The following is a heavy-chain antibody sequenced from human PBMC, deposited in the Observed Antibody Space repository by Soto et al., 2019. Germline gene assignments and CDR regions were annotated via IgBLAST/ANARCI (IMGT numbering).Heavy chain of an antibody. D-gene: IGHD4-17*01. CDR2: MNQDGSEK. Sequence: GGSLSLSCAASGFTFRSYWMSWVRQAPGKGLEWVANMNQDGSEKYFVGSVKGRFTISRDNAKSSLYLQMNSLRAEDTAVYYCAREKSYGDSFDYWGQGTLVTVSS. CDR3: AREKSYGDSFDY. CDR1: GFTFRSYW. V-gene: IGHV3-7*01. J-gene: IGHJ4*02.